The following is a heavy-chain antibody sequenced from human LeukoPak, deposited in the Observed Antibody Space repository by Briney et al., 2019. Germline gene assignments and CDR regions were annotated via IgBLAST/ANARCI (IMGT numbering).Heavy chain of an antibody. CDR2: ISAYNGNT. D-gene: IGHD3-9*01. CDR1: GYTFTSYS. CDR3: ARASDILTGYSSFDY. J-gene: IGHJ4*02. Sequence: ASVKVSCKASGYTFTSYSISWVRQAPGQGLEWMGWISAYNGNTNYAQKLQGRVTMTTDTSTSTAYMELRSLRSDDTAVYYCARASDILTGYSSFDYWGQGTLVTVSS. V-gene: IGHV1-18*04.